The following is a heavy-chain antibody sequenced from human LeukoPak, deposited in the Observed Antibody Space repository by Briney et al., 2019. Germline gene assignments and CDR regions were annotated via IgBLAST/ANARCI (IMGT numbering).Heavy chain of an antibody. Sequence: GGSLRLSCAASGFTFDDYAMHWVRQAPGKGLEWVSGISWNSGSIGYADSVKGRFTISRDNSKNTLYLQMNSLRAEDTAVYYCAKDLLGYSYGYDYWGQGTLVTVSS. CDR2: ISWNSGSI. D-gene: IGHD5-18*01. J-gene: IGHJ4*02. CDR1: GFTFDDYA. V-gene: IGHV3-9*01. CDR3: AKDLLGYSYGYDY.